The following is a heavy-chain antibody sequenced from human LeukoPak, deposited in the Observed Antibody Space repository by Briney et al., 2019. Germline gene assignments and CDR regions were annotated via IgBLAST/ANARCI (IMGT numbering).Heavy chain of an antibody. CDR1: GYSFTSYW. CDR3: ARLPGQYYYDSSGYYYDYYFDY. Sequence: GESLKISCKGSGYSFTSYWIGWVRQMPGKGLEWMGIIYPGDSDTRYSPSFQGQVTISADKSTSTAYLQWSSLKASDTAMYYCARLPGQYYYDSSGYYYDYYFDYWGQGTLVTVSS. J-gene: IGHJ4*02. V-gene: IGHV5-51*01. D-gene: IGHD3-22*01. CDR2: IYPGDSDT.